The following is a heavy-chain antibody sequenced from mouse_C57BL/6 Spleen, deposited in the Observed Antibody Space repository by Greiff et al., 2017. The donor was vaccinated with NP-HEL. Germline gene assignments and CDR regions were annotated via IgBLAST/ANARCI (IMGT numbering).Heavy chain of an antibody. D-gene: IGHD2-1*01. CDR1: GYSITSGYY. V-gene: IGHV3-6*01. CDR2: ISYDGSN. CDR3: ARADGNYDY. Sequence: EVKLQESGPGLVKPSQSLSLTCSVTGYSITSGYYWNWIRQFPGNKLEWMGYISYDGSNNYNPSLKNRISITRDTSKNQFFLKLNSVTTEDTATYYCARADGNYDYWGQGTTLTVSS. J-gene: IGHJ2*01.